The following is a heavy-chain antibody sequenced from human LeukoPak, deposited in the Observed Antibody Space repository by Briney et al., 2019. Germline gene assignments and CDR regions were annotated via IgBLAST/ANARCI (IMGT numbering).Heavy chain of an antibody. CDR3: ARGGGNSIPGVGSAFDI. J-gene: IGHJ3*02. D-gene: IGHD4-23*01. CDR2: INPNSGGT. CDR1: GYTFTGYY. Sequence: GASVKVSCKASGYTFTGYYMHWVRQAPGQGLEWMGWINPNSGGTNYAQKFQGRVTMTRDTSISTAYMELSRLRSEDTAVYYCARGGGNSIPGVGSAFDIWGQGTMVTVSS. V-gene: IGHV1-2*02.